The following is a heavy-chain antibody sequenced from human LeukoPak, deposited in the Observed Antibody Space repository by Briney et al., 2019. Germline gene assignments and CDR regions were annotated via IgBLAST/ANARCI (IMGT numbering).Heavy chain of an antibody. CDR1: GFTFSSYG. CDR3: ASVTAMGFDFDY. V-gene: IGHV3-20*04. J-gene: IGHJ4*02. D-gene: IGHD5-18*01. CDR2: INWNGGST. Sequence: PGGSLRLSCAASGFTFSSYGMSWVRQAPGKGLEWVSGINWNGGSTGYADSVKGRFTISRDNAKNSLYLQMNSLRAEDTALYYCASVTAMGFDFDYWGQGTLVTVSS.